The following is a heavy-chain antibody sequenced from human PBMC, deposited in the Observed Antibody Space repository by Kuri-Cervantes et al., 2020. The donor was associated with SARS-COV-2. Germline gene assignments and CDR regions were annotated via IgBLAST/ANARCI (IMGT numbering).Heavy chain of an antibody. CDR3: VRDGDHWNFDY. CDR1: GFTFSSYA. D-gene: IGHD1-1*01. CDR2: ISYDGSNK. J-gene: IGHJ4*02. Sequence: GESLKISCAASGFTFSSYAMHWVRQAPGKGLEWVAVISYDGSNKYYADSVEGRFTISRDNSKNMLFLQMNSLRAEDTAVYYCVRDGDHWNFDYWGQGTLVTVSS. V-gene: IGHV3-30*04.